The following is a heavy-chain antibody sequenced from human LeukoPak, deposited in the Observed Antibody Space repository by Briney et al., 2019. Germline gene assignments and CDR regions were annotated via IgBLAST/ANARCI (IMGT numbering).Heavy chain of an antibody. J-gene: IGHJ4*02. CDR2: ISGSGGST. V-gene: IGHV3-23*01. D-gene: IGHD2-2*03. CDR1: GFTFSSYA. Sequence: GGSLRLSCAASGFTFSSYAVSWVRQAPGKGLEWVSAISGSGGSTYYADSVKGRFTISRDNSKNTLYLQMNSLRAEDTAVYYCAGGYCSSTSCYRCDYWGQGTLVTVSS. CDR3: AGGYCSSTSCYRCDY.